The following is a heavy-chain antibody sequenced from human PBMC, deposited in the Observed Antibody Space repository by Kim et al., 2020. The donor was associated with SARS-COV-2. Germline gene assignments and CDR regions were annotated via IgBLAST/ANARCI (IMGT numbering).Heavy chain of an antibody. CDR3: ARGPSFGPYRRAQFDY. CDR2: INHSGST. CDR1: GGSFSGYY. Sequence: SETLSLTCAVYGGSFSGYYWSWIRQPPGKGLEWIGEINHSGSTNYNPSLKSRVTISVDTSKNQFSLKLSSVTAADTAVYYCARGPSFGPYRRAQFDYWGQGTLVTVSS. V-gene: IGHV4-34*01. D-gene: IGHD3-10*01. J-gene: IGHJ4*02.